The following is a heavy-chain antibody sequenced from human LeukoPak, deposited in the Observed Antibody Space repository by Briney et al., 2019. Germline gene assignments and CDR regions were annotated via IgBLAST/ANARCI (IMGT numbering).Heavy chain of an antibody. Sequence: PGGSLRLSCAASRFTFSSYWMHWVRQAPGKGLVWVSRINTDGNTTTYADSVKGRFTISRDNAKNTLYLQMNSLRAEDTAVYYWAGAASRVTTPDYWGQRTLVTVSS. J-gene: IGHJ4*02. CDR3: AGAASRVTTPDY. CDR1: RFTFSSYW. D-gene: IGHD1-14*01. CDR2: INTDGNTT. V-gene: IGHV3-74*01.